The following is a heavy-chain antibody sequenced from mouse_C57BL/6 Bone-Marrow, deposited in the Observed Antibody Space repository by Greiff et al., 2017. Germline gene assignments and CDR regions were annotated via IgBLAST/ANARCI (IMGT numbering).Heavy chain of an antibody. D-gene: IGHD5-5*01. CDR2: IHPNSGST. Sequence: VQLQQPGAELVKPGASVKLSCKASGYTFTSYWMHWVKQRPGQGLEWIGMIHPNSGSTNYNEKFKSKSTLTVDNSSSTAYMQLSSLTSEDSAVYDSARRLTSYYVDYWGQGTTLTVSS. CDR1: GYTFTSYW. V-gene: IGHV1-64*01. CDR3: ARRLTSYYVDY. J-gene: IGHJ2*01.